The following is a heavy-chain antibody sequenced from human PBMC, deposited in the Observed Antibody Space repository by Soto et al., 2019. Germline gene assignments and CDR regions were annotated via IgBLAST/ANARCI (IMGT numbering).Heavy chain of an antibody. CDR1: GFTFSTYW. Sequence: EVQLVESGGGLVQPGGSLRLSCAASGFTFSTYWMHWVRQAPGKGLVWVSRISGDGSDTSYADSVKGRFTISRDNAKNTLYLQMNSLRAEDTAVYYCARVDWVVGASGGLKTFDFWGQGTLVTVSS. V-gene: IGHV3-74*01. CDR2: ISGDGSDT. CDR3: ARVDWVVGASGGLKTFDF. D-gene: IGHD1-26*01. J-gene: IGHJ4*02.